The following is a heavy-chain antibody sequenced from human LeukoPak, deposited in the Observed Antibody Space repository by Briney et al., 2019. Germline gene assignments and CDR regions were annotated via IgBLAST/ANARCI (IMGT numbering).Heavy chain of an antibody. CDR1: GGSISSGGYS. CDR2: IYHSGST. Sequence: SETLSLTCAVSGGSISSGGYSWSWIRQPPGKGLEWIGYIYHSGSTYYNPSLKSRVTISVDRSKNQFSLKLSSVTAADTAVYYCARGPHTLYYYDSSGYYPFDYWGQGTLVTVSS. J-gene: IGHJ4*02. D-gene: IGHD3-22*01. V-gene: IGHV4-30-2*01. CDR3: ARGPHTLYYYDSSGYYPFDY.